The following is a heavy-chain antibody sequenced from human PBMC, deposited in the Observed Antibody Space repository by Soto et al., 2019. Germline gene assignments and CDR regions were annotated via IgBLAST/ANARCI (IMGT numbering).Heavy chain of an antibody. D-gene: IGHD4-17*01. J-gene: IGHJ3*02. CDR2: IWYDGSNK. V-gene: IGHV3-33*01. Sequence: GGSLRLSCAASGFTFSSYGMHWVRQAPGKGLEWVAVIWYDGSNKYYADSVKGRFTISRDNSKNTLYLQMNSLRAEDTAVYYCARWANDYGNDAFDIWGQGTMVTVS. CDR1: GFTFSSYG. CDR3: ARWANDYGNDAFDI.